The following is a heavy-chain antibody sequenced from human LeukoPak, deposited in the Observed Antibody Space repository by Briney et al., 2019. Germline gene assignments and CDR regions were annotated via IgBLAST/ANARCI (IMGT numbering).Heavy chain of an antibody. CDR1: GYTFTSYG. D-gene: IGHD3-3*01. CDR2: ISAYNGNT. J-gene: IGHJ6*03. CDR3: ARVLSSRNPTYYDFWSGYVSENYYYYYYMDV. Sequence: ASVKVSCKASGYTFTSYGISWVRQAPGQGLEWMGWISAYNGNTNYAQKLQGRVTMTTDTSTSTAYMELRSLRSDDMAVYYCARVLSSRNPTYYDFWSGYVSENYYYYYYMDVWGKGTTVTVSS. V-gene: IGHV1-18*03.